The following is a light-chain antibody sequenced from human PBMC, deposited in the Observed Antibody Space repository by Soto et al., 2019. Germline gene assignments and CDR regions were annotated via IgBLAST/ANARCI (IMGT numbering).Light chain of an antibody. CDR3: SSYTSSSTLV. J-gene: IGLJ2*01. Sequence: QSALTQPASVSGSPGQSITISCTGTSSDVGGYNYVSWYPQHPGKAPKLMIYDVSNRPSGVSNRCSGSKFDNTASLTISGLQAGDEADYYCSSYTSSSTLVFGGGTKLTVL. V-gene: IGLV2-14*01. CDR1: SSDVGGYNY. CDR2: DVS.